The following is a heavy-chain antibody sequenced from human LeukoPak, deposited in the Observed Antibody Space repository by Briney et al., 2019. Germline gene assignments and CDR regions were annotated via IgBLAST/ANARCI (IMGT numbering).Heavy chain of an antibody. CDR3: AREGLKLRYFDWSYYFDY. CDR2: ISSSSSTI. V-gene: IGHV3-48*01. Sequence: GGSLRLXCAASGFTFSSYSMNWVRQAPGKGLEWVSYISSSSSTIYYADSVKGRFTISRDNAKNSLYLQMNSLRAEDTAVYYCAREGLKLRYFDWSYYFDYWGQGTLVTVSS. D-gene: IGHD3-9*01. CDR1: GFTFSSYS. J-gene: IGHJ4*02.